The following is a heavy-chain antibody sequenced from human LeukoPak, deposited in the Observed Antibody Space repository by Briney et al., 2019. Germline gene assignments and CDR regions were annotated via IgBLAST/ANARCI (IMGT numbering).Heavy chain of an antibody. V-gene: IGHV3-7*01. Sequence: GGSLRLSCAASGFTFSSYWMSWVRKAPGEGLEWVASIKQDGSEKYFVDSVKGRFTIFRDNTENSLYLQMNSLRAEDTAVYYCAELGMIGGVWGKGTTVTVSS. CDR3: AELGMIGGV. D-gene: IGHD3-10*02. CDR2: IKQDGSEK. CDR1: GFTFSSYW. J-gene: IGHJ6*04.